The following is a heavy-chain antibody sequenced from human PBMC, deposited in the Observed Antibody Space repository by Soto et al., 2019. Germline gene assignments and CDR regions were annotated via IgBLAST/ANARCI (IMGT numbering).Heavy chain of an antibody. V-gene: IGHV3-23*01. J-gene: IGHJ4*02. Sequence: EVQLLESGGGLVQPGGSLRLSCAASGFTFSSYAMSWVRQAPGKGLEWVSAISGSGGSTYYADSMKGRFTISRDNSKNTLYLQMNSLRAEDTAVYYCAKHVAAARFYFDYWGQGTLVTVSS. CDR1: GFTFSSYA. D-gene: IGHD6-13*01. CDR3: AKHVAAARFYFDY. CDR2: ISGSGGST.